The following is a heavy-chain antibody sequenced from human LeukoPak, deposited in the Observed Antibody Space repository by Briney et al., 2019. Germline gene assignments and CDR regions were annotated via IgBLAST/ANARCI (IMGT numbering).Heavy chain of an antibody. CDR2: INHSGST. D-gene: IGHD3-10*01. CDR3: ARGGKYYYGSGILQGWFDP. CDR1: GGSFSGYY. Sequence: SETLSLTCAVYGGSFSGYYWSWIRQPPGKGLEWIGEINHSGSTNYNPSLKSRVTISVDPSKNQFSLKLSSVTAADTAVYYCARGGKYYYGSGILQGWFDPWGQGTLVTVSS. V-gene: IGHV4-34*01. J-gene: IGHJ5*02.